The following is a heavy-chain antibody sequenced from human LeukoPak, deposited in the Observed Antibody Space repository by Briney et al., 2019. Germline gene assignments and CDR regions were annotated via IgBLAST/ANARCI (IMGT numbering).Heavy chain of an antibody. V-gene: IGHV4-34*01. J-gene: IGHJ4*02. D-gene: IGHD3-9*01. Sequence: SETLSLTCAVYGGSFSGYYWSWIRQPPGKGLEWIGEINHSGSTNYNPSLKSRVTISVDTSKNQFSLKLSSVTAADTAVYYCARQPGSYYDILTGYLPYYFDYWGQGTLVTVSS. CDR2: INHSGST. CDR3: ARQPGSYYDILTGYLPYYFDY. CDR1: GGSFSGYY.